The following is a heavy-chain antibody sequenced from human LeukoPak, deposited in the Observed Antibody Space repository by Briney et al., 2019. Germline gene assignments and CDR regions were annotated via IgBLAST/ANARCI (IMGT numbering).Heavy chain of an antibody. CDR1: GYNLSTYW. CDR2: IDPSDSYI. Sequence: GESPKIPCQVSGYNLSTYWITWVRQMPGKGLGGMGRIDPSDSYINYSPSFQGHVTISAGKSIRTAYLQWGSLRASDTATYYCARHYDILTAFFSWGRGTLVTVSS. CDR3: ARHYDILTAFFS. D-gene: IGHD3-9*01. J-gene: IGHJ4*02. V-gene: IGHV5-10-1*01.